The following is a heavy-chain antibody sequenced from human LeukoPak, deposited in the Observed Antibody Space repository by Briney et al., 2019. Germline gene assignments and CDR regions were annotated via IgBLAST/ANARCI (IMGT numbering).Heavy chain of an antibody. CDR1: GGSISSSSYY. J-gene: IGHJ4*02. Sequence: PSETLSLTCTVSGGSISSSSYYWGWIRQPPGKGLEWIASIYHSGSTYYNPSLKSRVTISVDMSKNHLPLMLSSVSAADTAVYHCARHAPFENGNKRGFEYWGQGTLVTVSS. CDR3: ARHAPFENGNKRGFEY. D-gene: IGHD2/OR15-2a*01. CDR2: IYHSGST. V-gene: IGHV4-39*01.